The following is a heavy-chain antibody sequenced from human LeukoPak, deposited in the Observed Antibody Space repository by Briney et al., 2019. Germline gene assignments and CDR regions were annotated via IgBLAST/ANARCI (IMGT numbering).Heavy chain of an antibody. CDR2: IYSGGST. D-gene: IGHD3-3*01. J-gene: IGHJ6*03. V-gene: IGHV3-53*01. CDR3: AREGRSTYDFWSGYSHYYYYYMDV. Sequence: PGGSLRLSCAASGFTVSSNYMSWVRQAPGKGLEWVSAIYSGGSTYYADSVKGRFTISRDNSKNTLYLQMNSLRAEDTAVYYCAREGRSTYDFWSGYSHYYYYYMDVWGKGTTVTVSS. CDR1: GFTVSSNY.